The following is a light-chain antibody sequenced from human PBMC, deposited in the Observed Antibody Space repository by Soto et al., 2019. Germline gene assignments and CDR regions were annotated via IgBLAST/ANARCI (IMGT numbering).Light chain of an antibody. V-gene: IGKV1-5*01. CDR2: DAS. Sequence: DIQMTQSPSTLSASVGDSVTITCRASQSINSLVAWYQQHPGKAPKLLIHDASSLENGVPSRFSGSGSGTGFTLTITSLQPDDFATYYCLHYDHYSTFGQGTKLEI. J-gene: IGKJ2*01. CDR1: QSINSL. CDR3: LHYDHYST.